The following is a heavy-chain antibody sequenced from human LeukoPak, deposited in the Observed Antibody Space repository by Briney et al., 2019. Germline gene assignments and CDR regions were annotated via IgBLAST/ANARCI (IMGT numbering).Heavy chain of an antibody. J-gene: IGHJ4*02. CDR3: ARDPWRGDTAMVYPHY. D-gene: IGHD5-18*01. CDR2: ISYDGSNK. V-gene: IGHV3-30-3*01. Sequence: GRSLRLSCAASGFTFSRYAMHWVRQAPGKGLEWVAVISYDGSNKYYAGSVKGRFTISRDNSKNTLYLQMNSLRAEDTAVYYCARDPWRGDTAMVYPHYWGQGTLVTVSS. CDR1: GFTFSRYA.